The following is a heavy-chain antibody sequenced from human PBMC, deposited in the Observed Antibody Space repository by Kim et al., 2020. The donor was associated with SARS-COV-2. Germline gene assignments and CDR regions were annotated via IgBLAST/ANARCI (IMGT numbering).Heavy chain of an antibody. J-gene: IGHJ4*02. D-gene: IGHD6-19*01. Sequence: YYADSVQGRFTTSSDNSKNTLYLQMNSLGAEDGAVYYCAKVKQWLVGGFDYWGQGTLVTVSS. CDR3: AKVKQWLVGGFDY. V-gene: IGHV3-23*01.